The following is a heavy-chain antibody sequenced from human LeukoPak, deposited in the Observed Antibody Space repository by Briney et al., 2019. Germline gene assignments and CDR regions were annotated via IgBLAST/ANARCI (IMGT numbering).Heavy chain of an antibody. D-gene: IGHD6-19*01. J-gene: IGHJ3*02. V-gene: IGHV4-59*08. CDR3: ARLLAVAGGDAFDI. CDR2: LYYSGST. Sequence: NASETLSLTCTVSGGSISGYFWSWIRQPPGKGLELIGYLYYSGSTNYNPSLKSRVTVSVDTSKDQFSLRLSSVTAADTAVYYCARLLAVAGGDAFDIWGQGKMVTVSP. CDR1: GGSISGYF.